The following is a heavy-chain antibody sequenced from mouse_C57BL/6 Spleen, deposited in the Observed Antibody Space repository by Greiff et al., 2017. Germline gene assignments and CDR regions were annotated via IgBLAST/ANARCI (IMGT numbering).Heavy chain of an antibody. CDR1: GYTFTSYW. Sequence: QVQLQQPGAELVRPGTSVKLSCKASGYTFTSYWMHWVKQRPGQGLEWIGVIDPSDSYTNYNQKFKGKATLTVDTSSSTAYMQLSSLTSEDSAVYYGARTGTRYYAMDYWGQGTSVTVSS. D-gene: IGHD4-1*01. CDR3: ARTGTRYYAMDY. J-gene: IGHJ4*01. V-gene: IGHV1-59*01. CDR2: IDPSDSYT.